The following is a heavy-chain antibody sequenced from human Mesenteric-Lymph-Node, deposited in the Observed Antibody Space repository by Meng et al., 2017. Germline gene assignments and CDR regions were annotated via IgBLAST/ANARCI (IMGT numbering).Heavy chain of an antibody. J-gene: IGHJ4*02. CDR1: GFSFSSYE. Sequence: GESLKISCAASGFSFSSYEMNWVRQAPGKGLEWVSTISSSSGGSTYYADSMKGRFTISRENSKNTLYLQMNSLRAEDRAVYYCAGGGNRAAAGTFFDYWGQGTLVTVSS. V-gene: IGHV3-23*01. CDR2: ISSSSGGST. CDR3: AGGGNRAAAGTFFDY. D-gene: IGHD6-13*01.